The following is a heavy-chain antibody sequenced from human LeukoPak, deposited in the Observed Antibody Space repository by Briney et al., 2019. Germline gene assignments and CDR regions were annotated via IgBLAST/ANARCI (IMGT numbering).Heavy chain of an antibody. J-gene: IGHJ4*02. V-gene: IGHV3-23*01. Sequence: GGSLRLSCAASGFTFSSYAMSWVRQAPGKGLEWVSTISGSGGSIYYADSVKGRFTISRDNSKNALYLQMNSLRAEDTAVYYCAKSILMTTVTTYYFDYWGQGTLVTVSS. CDR2: ISGSGGSI. CDR1: GFTFSSYA. CDR3: AKSILMTTVTTYYFDY. D-gene: IGHD4-17*01.